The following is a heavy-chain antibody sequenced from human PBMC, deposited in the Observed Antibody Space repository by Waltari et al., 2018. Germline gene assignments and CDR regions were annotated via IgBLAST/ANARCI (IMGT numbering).Heavy chain of an antibody. D-gene: IGHD6-19*01. CDR3: ALGWYAFVGAFDI. CDR1: GGSISSGGYY. Sequence: SLTCTVSGGSISSGGYYWSWIRQHPGKGLEWIGYIYYSGSTYYNPSLKSRVTISVDTSKNQFSLKLSSVTAADTAVYYCALGWYAFVGAFDIWGQGTMVTVSS. J-gene: IGHJ3*02. CDR2: IYYSGST. V-gene: IGHV4-31*03.